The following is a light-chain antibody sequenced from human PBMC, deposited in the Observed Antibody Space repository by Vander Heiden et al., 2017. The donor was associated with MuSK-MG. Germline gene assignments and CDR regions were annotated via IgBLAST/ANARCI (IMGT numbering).Light chain of an antibody. J-gene: IGKJ4*01. Sequence: DIHVTQSPSSLSASGGDRLPIPCQARQYNSNYLNWYQQKPGKAPKLLIYEASNWETGVPARFSGSGSGTDFTFTISSLQPEDIATYYCQQFDGAPLTFGGGTKVEIK. CDR1: QYNSNY. CDR2: EAS. CDR3: QQFDGAPLT. V-gene: IGKV1-33*01.